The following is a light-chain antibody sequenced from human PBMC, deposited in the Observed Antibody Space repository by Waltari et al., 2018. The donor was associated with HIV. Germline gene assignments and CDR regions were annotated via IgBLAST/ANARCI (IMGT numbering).Light chain of an antibody. CDR2: AAS. CDR3: QQSYRTLT. CDR1: QSISTY. J-gene: IGKJ4*01. Sequence: DIQMTRSPSSLSASVGDRVTITCRASQSISTYLNWYQQKPGEAPKLLIYAASSLQSGVPSRFSGSGSGTDFTLTISNLQPEDFAIYYCQQSYRTLTFGGGTKMDIK. V-gene: IGKV1-39*01.